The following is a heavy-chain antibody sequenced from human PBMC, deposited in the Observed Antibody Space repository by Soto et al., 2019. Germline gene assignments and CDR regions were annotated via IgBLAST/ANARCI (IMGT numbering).Heavy chain of an antibody. CDR1: GFIFSNYA. Sequence: EVPLLESGGGLVQPGGSLRLSCAASGFIFSNYAMNWVRQAPGKGLEWVSGISGSGGSTYYADSVKGRFTISRDNSRKTLYLQMSSLRADDTAVYYCARPLKVAGDYWGQGTLVTVSS. D-gene: IGHD6-19*01. J-gene: IGHJ4*02. CDR2: ISGSGGST. CDR3: ARPLKVAGDY. V-gene: IGHV3-23*01.